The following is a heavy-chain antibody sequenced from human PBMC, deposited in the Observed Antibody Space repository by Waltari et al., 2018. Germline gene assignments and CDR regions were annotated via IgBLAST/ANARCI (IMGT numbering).Heavy chain of an antibody. V-gene: IGHV1-8*01. CDR1: GHTFTSYD. CDR2: MNPNHGDT. Sequence: QVQLVQSGPEVREPGASVTVSCKASGHTFTSYDINWVRQAPGEGLEWIGWMNPNHGDTAFAQKLQGRVTLARTTSISTAYMELSSLTSDDTAMYYCARRDYTYGLSAMDVWGQGTTVSVSS. D-gene: IGHD5-18*01. CDR3: ARRDYTYGLSAMDV. J-gene: IGHJ6*02.